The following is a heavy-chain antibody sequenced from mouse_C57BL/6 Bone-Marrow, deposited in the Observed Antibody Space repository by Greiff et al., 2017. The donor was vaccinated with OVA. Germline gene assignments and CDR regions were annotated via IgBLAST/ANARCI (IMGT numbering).Heavy chain of an antibody. Sequence: ESGPGLVKPSQSLSLTCSVTGYSITSGYYWNWIRQFPGNKLEWMGYISYDGSNNYNPSLKNRISITRDTSKNQFFLKLNSVTTEDTATYYCARASYYDYDRFAYWGQGTLVTVSA. CDR3: ARASYYDYDRFAY. CDR1: GYSITSGYY. D-gene: IGHD2-4*01. V-gene: IGHV3-6*01. CDR2: ISYDGSN. J-gene: IGHJ3*01.